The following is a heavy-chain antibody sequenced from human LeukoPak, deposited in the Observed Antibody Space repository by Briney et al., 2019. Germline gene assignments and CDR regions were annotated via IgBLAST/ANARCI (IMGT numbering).Heavy chain of an antibody. CDR1: GGSISSYY. CDR2: IYYSGST. CDR3: ARLKYYYDSSGYRAEYFQH. V-gene: IGHV4-59*01. J-gene: IGHJ1*01. Sequence: SETLPLTCTVSGGSISSYYWSWIRQPPGKGLEWIGYIYYSGSTNYNPSLKSRVTISVYTSENQFSVKLSSVTAADTAVYYCARLKYYYDSSGYRAEYFQHWGQGTLVTVSS. D-gene: IGHD3-22*01.